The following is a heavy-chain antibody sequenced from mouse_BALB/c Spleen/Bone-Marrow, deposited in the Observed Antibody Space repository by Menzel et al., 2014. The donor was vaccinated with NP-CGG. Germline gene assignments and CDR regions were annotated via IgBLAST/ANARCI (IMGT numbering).Heavy chain of an antibody. Sequence: QVQLQQSGPGLVAPSQSLSITCTVSGFSLTGYGVSWVRQPPGKGLEWLGMIWGDGSTDYNSALKSRLSINKDNSKSQVFLKMNSLQTDDTARYYCARDSFLITRALDYWGQGTPVTVSS. CDR1: GFSLTGYG. J-gene: IGHJ4*01. V-gene: IGHV2-6-7*01. D-gene: IGHD2-4*01. CDR3: ARDSFLITRALDY. CDR2: IWGDGST.